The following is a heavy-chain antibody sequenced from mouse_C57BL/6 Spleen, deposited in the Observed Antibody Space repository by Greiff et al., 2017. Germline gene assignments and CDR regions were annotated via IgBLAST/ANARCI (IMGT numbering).Heavy chain of an antibody. D-gene: IGHD1-1*01. J-gene: IGHJ4*01. CDR2: IYPGSGNT. CDR3: ARMTVVATWDAMDY. V-gene: IGHV1-84*01. CDR1: GYTFTDYY. Sequence: LMESGPELVKPGASVKISCKASGYTFTDYYINWVKQRPGQGLEWIGWIYPGSGNTKYNEKFKGKATLTVDTSSSTAYMQLSSLTSEDSAVYFCARMTVVATWDAMDYWGQGTSVTVSS.